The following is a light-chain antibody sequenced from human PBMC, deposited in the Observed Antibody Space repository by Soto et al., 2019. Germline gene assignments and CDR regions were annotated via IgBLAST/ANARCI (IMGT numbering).Light chain of an antibody. CDR2: DVC. V-gene: IGLV2-14*01. J-gene: IGLJ2*01. CDR3: SSYTSSSTYVL. Sequence: QSALTQPASVSGSPGQSITISCTGTSSGVGGYNYVSWYQQHPGKAPKLMIYDVCNRPSGVSNRFSGSKSGNTASLTISGLQAEDEADYYCSSYTSSSTYVLFGGGPKVTVL. CDR1: SSGVGGYNY.